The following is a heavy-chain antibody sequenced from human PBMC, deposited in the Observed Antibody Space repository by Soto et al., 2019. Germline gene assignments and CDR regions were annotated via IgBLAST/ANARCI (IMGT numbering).Heavy chain of an antibody. D-gene: IGHD1-1*01. CDR1: GGTFSSYT. CDR3: ARDLEYYYYMDV. Sequence: QVQLVQSGAEVKKPGSSVKVSCKASGGTFSSYTISWVRQAPGQGLEWMGRIIPIRGIANYAQKFQGRVTITADKSTSTAYMELSSLRSEDTAVYYCARDLEYYYYMDVWGKGTTVTVSS. CDR2: IIPIRGIA. J-gene: IGHJ6*03. V-gene: IGHV1-69*08.